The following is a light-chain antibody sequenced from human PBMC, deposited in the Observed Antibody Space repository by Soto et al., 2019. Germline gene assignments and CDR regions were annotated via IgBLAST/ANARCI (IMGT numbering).Light chain of an antibody. J-gene: IGLJ1*01. CDR3: CSYAGSYTFI. V-gene: IGLV2-11*01. CDR1: SSDVGGYNY. Sequence: ALTQPRSVSGSPGQSVTISCTGTSSDVGGYNYVSWYQQHPGKAPKLMIYDVSKRPSGVPDRFSGSKSGNTASLTISGLQAEDEADYFCCSYAGSYTFIFGTGTKVTVL. CDR2: DVS.